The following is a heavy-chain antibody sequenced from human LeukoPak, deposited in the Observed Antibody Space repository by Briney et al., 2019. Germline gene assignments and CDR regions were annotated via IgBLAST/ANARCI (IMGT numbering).Heavy chain of an antibody. J-gene: IGHJ1*01. Sequence: PGGSLSLPCAVSGFPVRRNYMRWVRQPPGKRLEWVSVIYSGGSAYFRDSVKGRFTISRGNFKNPLYLQMNSLRAEDTAVYYCARDGYDSMWGRDLQHWGEGTLGTVSS. V-gene: IGHV3-53*01. CDR1: GFPVRRNY. CDR2: IYSGGSA. CDR3: ARDGYDSMWGRDLQH. D-gene: IGHD3-22*01.